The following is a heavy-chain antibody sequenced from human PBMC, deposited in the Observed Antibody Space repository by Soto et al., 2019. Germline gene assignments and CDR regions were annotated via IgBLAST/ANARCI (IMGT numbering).Heavy chain of an antibody. CDR1: GYTFTSYG. CDR2: ISAYNGNT. D-gene: IGHD2-2*01. CDR3: ARAWYCSSTSCDAFDI. Sequence: ASVKVSCTASGYTFTSYGISWVRQAPGQGLEWMGWISAYNGNTNYAQKLQGWVTMTRDTSISTAYMELSRLRSDDTAVYYCARAWYCSSTSCDAFDIWGQGTMVTVSS. V-gene: IGHV1-18*01. J-gene: IGHJ3*02.